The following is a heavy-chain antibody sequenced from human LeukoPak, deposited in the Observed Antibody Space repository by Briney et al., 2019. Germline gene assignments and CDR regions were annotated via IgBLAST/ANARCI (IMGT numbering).Heavy chain of an antibody. CDR2: ISSSSSYI. CDR1: GFTVSSNY. J-gene: IGHJ4*02. D-gene: IGHD6-13*01. CDR3: ARGAYSSSFYDY. V-gene: IGHV3-21*01. Sequence: GGSLRLSCAASGFTVSSNYMNWVRQAPGKGLEWVSSISSSSSYIYYADSVKGRFTISRDNAKNSLYLQMNSLRAEDTAVYYCARGAYSSSFYDYWGQGTLVTVSS.